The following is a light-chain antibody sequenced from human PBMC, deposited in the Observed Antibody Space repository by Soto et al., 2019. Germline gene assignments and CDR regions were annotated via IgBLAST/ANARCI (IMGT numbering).Light chain of an antibody. Sequence: QSVLTQPPSASGTPGQRVTISCSGSSSNIGSGTVNWYQQLPGTAPKLLIYNNNQWPSGVPDRFSGSKSGTSASLAISGLQSEDEADYHCAAWDDSLNGLYVFGTGTKVTVL. J-gene: IGLJ1*01. CDR2: NNN. CDR1: SSNIGSGT. V-gene: IGLV1-44*01. CDR3: AAWDDSLNGLYV.